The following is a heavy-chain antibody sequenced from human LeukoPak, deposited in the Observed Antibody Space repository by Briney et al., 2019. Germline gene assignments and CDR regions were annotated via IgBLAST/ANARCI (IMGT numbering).Heavy chain of an antibody. CDR2: IRSDGLET. V-gene: IGHV3-74*01. CDR1: GLTFSNYW. D-gene: IGHD7-27*01. CDR3: ASLWANAFDI. J-gene: IGHJ3*02. Sequence: GGSLRLFCAASGLTFSNYWMHWVRQAPGKGLVWVSRIRSDGLETSYADSVKGRFTVSRDNAKNTLYLQMNSLRAEDTAVYYCASLWANAFDIWGQGTMVTVSS.